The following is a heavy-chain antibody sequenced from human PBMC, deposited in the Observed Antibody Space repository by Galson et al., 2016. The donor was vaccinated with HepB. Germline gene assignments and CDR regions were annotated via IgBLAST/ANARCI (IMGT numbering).Heavy chain of an antibody. J-gene: IGHJ6*02. CDR3: ARDRGSKSLKGYGMDV. CDR2: GNPRTGST. D-gene: IGHD3-10*01. Sequence: SVKVSCKASGYTFINYYMHWVRQAPGQGLEWMGIGNPRTGSTHYAQKFQDRVTVTRDTSTSTVYMELSSLRSEDTAVYYCARDRGSKSLKGYGMDVWGQGTTVTVSS. V-gene: IGHV1-46*01. CDR1: GYTFINYY.